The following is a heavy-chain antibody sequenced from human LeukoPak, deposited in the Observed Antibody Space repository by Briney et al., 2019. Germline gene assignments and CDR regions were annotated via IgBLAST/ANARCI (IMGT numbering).Heavy chain of an antibody. CDR1: GGSISSYY. D-gene: IGHD5-18*01. CDR3: ARDDAAMAEDYYYYMDV. Sequence: SETLSLTCTVSGGSISSYYWSWIRQPPGKGLEWIGYIYYSGSTNYNPSLKSRVTISVDTANNQFSLKLSSVTAADTAVYYCARDDAAMAEDYYYYMDVWGKGTTVTVSS. J-gene: IGHJ6*03. CDR2: IYYSGST. V-gene: IGHV4-59*01.